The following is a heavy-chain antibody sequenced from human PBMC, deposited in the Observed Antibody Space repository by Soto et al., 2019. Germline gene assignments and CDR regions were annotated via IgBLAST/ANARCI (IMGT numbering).Heavy chain of an antibody. D-gene: IGHD2-15*01. CDR1: GGTFSSYA. J-gene: IGHJ6*02. Sequence: QVQLVQSGAEVKKPGSSVKVSCKASGGTFSSYAISWVRQAPGQGLEWMGGIIPIFGTANYAQKFQGRVTITADESTSTAYRELSSLRSEDTAVYYCARALTRLYVGRTPYYGMDVWGQGTTVTVSS. CDR3: ARALTRLYVGRTPYYGMDV. V-gene: IGHV1-69*01. CDR2: IIPIFGTA.